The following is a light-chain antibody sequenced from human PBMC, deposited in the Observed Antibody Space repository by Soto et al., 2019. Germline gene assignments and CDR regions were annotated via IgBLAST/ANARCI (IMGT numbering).Light chain of an antibody. Sequence: QSALTQPASVSGSPGQSITISFTGTSSDVGTYNLVSWYQHHPGKAPKLMIYEGSKRPSGVSNRFSGSKSGNTASLTISGLQPEVEADYYFFLNAGGRTYVLATGPKVTVL. J-gene: IGLJ1*01. CDR3: FLNAGGRTYV. CDR1: SSDVGTYNL. V-gene: IGLV2-23*01. CDR2: EGS.